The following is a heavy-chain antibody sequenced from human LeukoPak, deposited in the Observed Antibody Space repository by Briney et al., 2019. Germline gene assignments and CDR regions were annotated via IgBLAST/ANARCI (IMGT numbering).Heavy chain of an antibody. CDR2: IYHSGST. CDR3: ARGITDIVVVPAAARLGYFDL. D-gene: IGHD2-2*01. J-gene: IGHJ2*01. V-gene: IGHV4-30-2*01. Sequence: TLSLTCTVSGGCISSGSYYWSWIRQPPGKGLEWIGYIYHSGSTYYNPSLKSRVTISVDRSKNQFSLKLSSVTAADTAVYYCARGITDIVVVPAAARLGYFDLWGRGTLVTVSS. CDR1: GGCISSGSYY.